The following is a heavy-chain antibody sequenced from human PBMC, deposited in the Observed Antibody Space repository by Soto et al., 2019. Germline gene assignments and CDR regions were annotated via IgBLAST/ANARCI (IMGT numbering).Heavy chain of an antibody. V-gene: IGHV3-23*01. D-gene: IGHD6-19*01. Sequence: PGGSLRLSCAASGFTFSSYVVSWVRQPPGKGLEWVSTISDSASSTYYTDSVKGRFTISRDNSKSTLYLQMNSLRAEDTAIYYCAKDICAYSSGSCYFDYWGQGTLVTVSS. CDR1: GFTFSSYV. J-gene: IGHJ4*02. CDR3: AKDICAYSSGSCYFDY. CDR2: ISDSASST.